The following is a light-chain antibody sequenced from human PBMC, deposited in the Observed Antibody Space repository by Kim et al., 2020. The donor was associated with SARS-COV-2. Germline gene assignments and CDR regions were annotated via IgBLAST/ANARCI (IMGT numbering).Light chain of an antibody. Sequence: VSPGERAPPSCRASQSVSSNLAWYQQKPGQAPRLLIYGASTRATGIPARFSGSGSGTEFTLTISSLQSEDFAVYYCQQYNNWPLTFGGGTKVDIK. CDR1: QSVSSN. CDR2: GAS. V-gene: IGKV3-15*01. J-gene: IGKJ4*01. CDR3: QQYNNWPLT.